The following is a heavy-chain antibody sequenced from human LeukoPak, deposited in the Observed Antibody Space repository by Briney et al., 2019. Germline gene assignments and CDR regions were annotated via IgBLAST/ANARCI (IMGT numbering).Heavy chain of an antibody. V-gene: IGHV3-74*01. CDR1: GFTFSSYW. CDR3: ARPDYGDYHFDY. J-gene: IGHJ4*02. D-gene: IGHD4-17*01. Sequence: GGSLRLSCAASGFTFSSYWMHWVRQAPGKGLVWVSRINSDGSSTSYADSVEGRFIISRDNAKNTLYLQMNSLRAEDTAVYYCARPDYGDYHFDYWGQGTLVTVSS. CDR2: INSDGSST.